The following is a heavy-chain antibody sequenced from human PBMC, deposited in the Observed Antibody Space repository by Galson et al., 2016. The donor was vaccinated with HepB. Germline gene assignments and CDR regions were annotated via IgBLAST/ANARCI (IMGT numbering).Heavy chain of an antibody. D-gene: IGHD6-19*01. Sequence: SETLSLTCTVSGGSISSSSYFWAWIRQPPGKGLEWMGSIYYSGTTHYNPSLQSRVSISVDTSKNQFSLRLTSVSAADTAMYSCARQDRAGLVNFWGQGTMVTVSS. V-gene: IGHV4-39*01. CDR1: GGSISSSSYF. J-gene: IGHJ3*01. CDR3: ARQDRAGLVNF. CDR2: IYYSGTT.